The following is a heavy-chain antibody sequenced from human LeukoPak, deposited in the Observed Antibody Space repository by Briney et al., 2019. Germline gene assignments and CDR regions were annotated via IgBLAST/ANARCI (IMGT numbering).Heavy chain of an antibody. Sequence: SWIRQPAGKGLEWVGRIKSKTDGETTDYGAPVKGRFIISRDDSKNTLYLQMNSLKTEDTGVYWCTTVSVRDYWGQGTLVTVSS. V-gene: IGHV3-15*01. J-gene: IGHJ4*02. D-gene: IGHD4-17*01. CDR2: IKSKTDGETT. CDR3: TTVSVRDY.